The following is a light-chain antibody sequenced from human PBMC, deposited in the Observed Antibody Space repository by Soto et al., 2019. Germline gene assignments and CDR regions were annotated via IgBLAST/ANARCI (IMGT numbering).Light chain of an antibody. CDR3: QQYNSYLWT. V-gene: IGKV3-15*01. CDR1: QSISSN. CDR2: SAF. J-gene: IGKJ1*01. Sequence: EIVLTQSPATLSLSPGERATLSCRASQSISSNLAWYQQKLGQAPRLVIYSAFTRHTGIPARFSGSGSGTEFTLTISSLQPDDFATYYCQQYNSYLWTFGQGTKVDIK.